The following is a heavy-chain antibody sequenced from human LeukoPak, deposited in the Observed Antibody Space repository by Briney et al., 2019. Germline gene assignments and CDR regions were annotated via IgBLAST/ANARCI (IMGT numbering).Heavy chain of an antibody. CDR3: AKASMVRGVIDY. J-gene: IGHJ4*02. D-gene: IGHD3-10*01. V-gene: IGHV3-23*01. CDR2: LSGSGGTT. CDR1: GFTFSDCT. Sequence: PGGSLRLSCAASGFTFSDCTINWVRQAPGKGLEWVSGLSGSGGTTYYADSVKGRFTISRDNSKNTLYLQMDSLRAEDTAVYYCAKASMVRGVIDYWGQGTLVTVSS.